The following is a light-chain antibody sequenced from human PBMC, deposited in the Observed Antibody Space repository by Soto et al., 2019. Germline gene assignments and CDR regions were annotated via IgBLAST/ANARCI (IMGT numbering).Light chain of an antibody. CDR2: VAS. CDR3: QQSYSTPQT. J-gene: IGKJ4*01. Sequence: DIQMTQSPSSLSASVGDRVTITCRASQSISSYLSWYHQKPGKAPKLLINVASTLQSGVPSRFSGSGSGTDFTLAISSLQPEDFATYYCQQSYSTPQTFGGGTSVEIK. CDR1: QSISSY. V-gene: IGKV1-39*01.